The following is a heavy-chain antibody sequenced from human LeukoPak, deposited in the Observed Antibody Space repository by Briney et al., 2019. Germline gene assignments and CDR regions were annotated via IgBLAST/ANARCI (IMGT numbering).Heavy chain of an antibody. CDR3: ARSGGSFPFDY. CDR1: GYTFTSYD. J-gene: IGHJ4*02. V-gene: IGHV1-8*01. CDR2: MXPXXXNX. D-gene: IGHD2-15*01. Sequence: GASVKVSCKASGYTFTSYDINWVRQATGQGLEWMGWMXPXXXNXXXXXXXXGRVTMTRNTSISTAYMELSSLRSEDTAVYYCARSGGSFPFDYWGQGTLVTVSS.